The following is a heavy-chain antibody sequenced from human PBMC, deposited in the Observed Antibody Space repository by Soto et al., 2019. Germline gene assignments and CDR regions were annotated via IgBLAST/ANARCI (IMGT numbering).Heavy chain of an antibody. Sequence: SVKVSCKASGGTFSSYAISWVRQAPGQGLEWMGGIIPIFGTANYAQKFQGRVTITADESTSTAYMGLSSLRSEDTAVYYCARDIRGGGELLFRWFDPWGQGTLVTVSS. CDR1: GGTFSSYA. D-gene: IGHD1-26*01. J-gene: IGHJ5*02. CDR3: ARDIRGGGELLFRWFDP. V-gene: IGHV1-69*13. CDR2: IIPIFGTA.